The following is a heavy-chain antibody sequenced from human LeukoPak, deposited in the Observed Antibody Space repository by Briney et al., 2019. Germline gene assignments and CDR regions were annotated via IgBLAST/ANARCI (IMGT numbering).Heavy chain of an antibody. V-gene: IGHV4-39*07. Sequence: SETLSLTCTVSGGSISSSSYYWGWIRQPPGKGLEWIGSIYYSGSTYYNPSLKSRVTISVDTSKNQFSLKLSSVTAADTAVYYCARGQRYCSGGSCHFQKYNWFDPWGQGTLVTVSS. CDR1: GGSISSSSYY. CDR3: ARGQRYCSGGSCHFQKYNWFDP. J-gene: IGHJ5*02. D-gene: IGHD2-15*01. CDR2: IYYSGST.